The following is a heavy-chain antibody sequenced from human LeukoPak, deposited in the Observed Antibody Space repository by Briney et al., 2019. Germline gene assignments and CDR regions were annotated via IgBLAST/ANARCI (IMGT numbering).Heavy chain of an antibody. CDR3: ARAGRGSIAARYFDY. CDR1: GGSISSYY. CDR2: IYYSGST. V-gene: IGHV4-59*01. J-gene: IGHJ4*02. D-gene: IGHD6-6*01. Sequence: SETLSLTCTVSGGSISSYYWSWIRQPPGKGLEWIGYIYYSGSTNYNPSLKSRVTISVDTSKNQFSLKLSSVTAADTAVYYCARAGRGSIAARYFDYWGQGTLVTVSS.